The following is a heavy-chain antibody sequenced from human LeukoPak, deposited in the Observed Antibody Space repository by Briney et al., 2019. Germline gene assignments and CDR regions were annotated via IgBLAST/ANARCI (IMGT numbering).Heavy chain of an antibody. V-gene: IGHV3-11*04. J-gene: IGHJ6*03. D-gene: IGHD3-9*01. CDR2: ISSSGSTI. CDR1: GFTFSDYY. Sequence: GGSLRLSCAASGFTFSDYYMSWIRQAPGKGLEWVSYISSSGSTIYYADSVKGRFTISRDNSKNTLYLQMNSLRAEDTAVYYCAKDGWDILTGYSTYYYYYYMDVWGKGTTVTVSS. CDR3: AKDGWDILTGYSTYYYYYYMDV.